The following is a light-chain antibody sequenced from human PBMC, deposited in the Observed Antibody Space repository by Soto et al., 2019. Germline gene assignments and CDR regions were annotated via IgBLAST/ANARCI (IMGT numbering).Light chain of an antibody. J-gene: IGLJ2*01. CDR3: QVCDSSSDHLHVV. CDR2: DDS. CDR1: NIGSES. Sequence: SYELTQPPSVSVAPGQAARITCGGNNIGSESVHWYQQKPGQAPVLVVYDDSDRPSGIPERFSGSNSGNTATLTISRVEDGDEADYYCQVCDSSSDHLHVVFGGVTELTVL. V-gene: IGLV3-21*02.